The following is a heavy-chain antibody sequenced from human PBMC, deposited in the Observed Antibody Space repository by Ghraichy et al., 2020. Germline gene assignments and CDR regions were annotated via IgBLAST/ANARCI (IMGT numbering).Heavy chain of an antibody. J-gene: IGHJ5*02. D-gene: IGHD6-13*01. Sequence: SETLSLTCAISGDSVSSNSAAWNWIRQSPSRGLEWLGRTYYRSKWYNDYAVSVKSRITINPDTSKNQFSLQLNSVTPEDTAVYYCARDGMEIAAARPAYNWFDPWGQGTLVTVSS. V-gene: IGHV6-1*01. CDR3: ARDGMEIAAARPAYNWFDP. CDR1: GDSVSSNSAA. CDR2: TYYRSKWYN.